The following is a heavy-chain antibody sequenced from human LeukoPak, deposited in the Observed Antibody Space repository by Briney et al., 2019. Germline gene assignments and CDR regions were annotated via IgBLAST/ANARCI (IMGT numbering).Heavy chain of an antibody. Sequence: GESLKISCKGSGYSFTTYWIAWVRQMPGKGLEWMGIIYPGDSDTRYSPSFQGQVTISADKSIRTAYLQWSSLKASDTAIYYCARQGYGDYLEYWGQGTLVTVSS. CDR1: GYSFTTYW. CDR2: IYPGDSDT. V-gene: IGHV5-51*01. CDR3: ARQGYGDYLEY. D-gene: IGHD4-17*01. J-gene: IGHJ4*02.